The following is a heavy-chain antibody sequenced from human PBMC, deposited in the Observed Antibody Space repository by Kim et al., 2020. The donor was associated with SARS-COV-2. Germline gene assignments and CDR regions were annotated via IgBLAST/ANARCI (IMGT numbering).Heavy chain of an antibody. V-gene: IGHV3-48*03. CDR1: GFTFSSYE. D-gene: IGHD2-2*01. J-gene: IGHJ6*02. CDR2: ISSSGSTI. Sequence: GGSLRLSCAASGFTFSSYEMNWVRQAPGKGLEWVSYISSSGSTIYYADSVKGRFTISRDNAKNSLYLQMNSLRAEDTAVYYCARGGAIVVVPAAIRSYYYGMDVWGQGTTVTVSS. CDR3: ARGGAIVVVPAAIRSYYYGMDV.